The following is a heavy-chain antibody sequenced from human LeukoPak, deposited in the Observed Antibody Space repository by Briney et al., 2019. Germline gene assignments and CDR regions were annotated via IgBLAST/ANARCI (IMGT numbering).Heavy chain of an antibody. Sequence: SETLSLTCTVSGGSISGYYWSWSRQPPGKGLEWIGSIYYSGSTYYNPSLKSRVTISVDTSKNQFSLKLSSVTAADTAVYYCASSSSAAAGSFDYWGQGTLVTVSS. CDR1: GGSISGYY. CDR3: ASSSSAAAGSFDY. CDR2: IYYSGST. V-gene: IGHV4-39*01. D-gene: IGHD6-6*01. J-gene: IGHJ4*02.